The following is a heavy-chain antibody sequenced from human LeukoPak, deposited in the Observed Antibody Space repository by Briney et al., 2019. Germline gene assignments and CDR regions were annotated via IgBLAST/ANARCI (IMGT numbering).Heavy chain of an antibody. CDR2: TKPDGSAE. J-gene: IGHJ5*02. D-gene: IGHD3-22*01. CDR3: ARDPLITYYYDSSGNHADWFDP. V-gene: IGHV3-7*01. CDR1: GFTFRNYW. Sequence: GGSLRLSCAASGFTFRNYWMGWVHQAPGKGLEWVANTKPDGSAEYYADSVRGRFTTSRDNANNFLYLQMNRLRAEDTAVYYCARDPLITYYYDSSGNHADWFDPWGQGTLVTVSS.